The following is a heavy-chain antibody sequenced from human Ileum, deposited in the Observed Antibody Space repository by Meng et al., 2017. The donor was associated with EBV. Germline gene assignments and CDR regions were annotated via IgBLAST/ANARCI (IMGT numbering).Heavy chain of an antibody. CDR2: TYYRSKWYN. D-gene: IGHD6-13*01. CDR1: GDSVSNNRAG. J-gene: IGHJ4*02. CDR3: ARALGQLVHFDY. V-gene: IGHV6-1*01. Sequence: QDQLQPPGPGPVKASQTLSLTSAISGDSVSNNRAGCNWIMQSPSRGLEWLGRTYYRSKWYNDYAVSVKSRIIINPDTSKNQFSLQLNSVTPEDTAVYYCARALGQLVHFDYWGQGTLVTVSS.